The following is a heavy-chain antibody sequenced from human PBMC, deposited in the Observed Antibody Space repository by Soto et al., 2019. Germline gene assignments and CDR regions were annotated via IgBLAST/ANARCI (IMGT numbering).Heavy chain of an antibody. J-gene: IGHJ4*02. CDR1: GDTVSSNTAA. Sequence: PSQTLSLTCAISGDTVSSNTAAWNWIRQSPSRGLEWLGRAYYRSKWYHDYAVSVESRVTFYPDTTKNQFSLLLYSVTPEDTAVYYCTRAEGLYSSSWFHFDYWGQGTLVTVSS. CDR2: AYYRSKWYH. CDR3: TRAEGLYSSSWFHFDY. D-gene: IGHD6-13*01. V-gene: IGHV6-1*01.